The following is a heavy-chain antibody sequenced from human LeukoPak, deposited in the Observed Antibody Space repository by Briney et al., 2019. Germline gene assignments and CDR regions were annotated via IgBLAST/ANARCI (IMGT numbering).Heavy chain of an antibody. D-gene: IGHD1-26*01. CDR2: IYYSGST. CDR1: GGSISSSSYY. Sequence: PSETLSLTCTVSGGSISSSSYYWGWIRQPPGKGLEWIGSIYYSGSTYYNPSLKSRVTISVDTSKNQFSLKLSSVTAADTAVYYCARRGILPPRAAYWGQGTLVTVSS. V-gene: IGHV4-39*01. J-gene: IGHJ4*02. CDR3: ARRGILPPRAAY.